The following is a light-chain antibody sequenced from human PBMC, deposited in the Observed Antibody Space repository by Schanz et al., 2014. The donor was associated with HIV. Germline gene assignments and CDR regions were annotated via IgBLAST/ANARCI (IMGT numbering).Light chain of an antibody. J-gene: IGKJ1*01. CDR3: QQYYRTPWT. CDR2: WAS. V-gene: IGKV4-1*01. Sequence: DIVMTQSPDSLAVSLGERATINCKSSQSVLYSSNNKNYLAWYQQKPGQPPKLVIYWASTRESGVPDRFSGNGSWTDFTLTISSLPPEDVAVYYCQQYYRTPWTFGQGTKVEIK. CDR1: QSVLYSSNNKNY.